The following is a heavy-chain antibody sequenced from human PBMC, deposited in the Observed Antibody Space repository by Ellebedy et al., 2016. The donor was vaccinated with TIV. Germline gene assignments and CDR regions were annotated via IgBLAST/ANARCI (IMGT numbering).Heavy chain of an antibody. J-gene: IGHJ6*02. D-gene: IGHD3-16*01. CDR1: GGSINYYF. CDR2: IYYSGDT. CDR3: ARLVGQTYYYYGMDV. Sequence: SETLSLTXSVPGGSINYYFWTWVRQPPGKGLEWIGYIYYSGDTSYSPSLKSRVTISVDASKNQFSLKLSSVTAADTAVYYCARLVGQTYYYYGMDVWGHGTTVTVSS. V-gene: IGHV4-59*13.